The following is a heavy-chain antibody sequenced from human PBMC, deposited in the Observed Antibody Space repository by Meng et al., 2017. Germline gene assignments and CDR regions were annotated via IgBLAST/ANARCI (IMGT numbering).Heavy chain of an antibody. D-gene: IGHD3/OR15-3a*01. CDR1: GYTLTSYD. V-gene: IGHV1-8*01. Sequence: VEVVQSGAEVKKPGASVKVSCKASGYTLTSYDINWVRQATGQGLEWMGWMNPNSGNTGYAQKFQGRVTMTRNTSISTAYMELSSLRSEDTAVYYCARGPNRWTGFDYWGQGTLVTVSS. CDR2: MNPNSGNT. J-gene: IGHJ4*02. CDR3: ARGPNRWTGFDY.